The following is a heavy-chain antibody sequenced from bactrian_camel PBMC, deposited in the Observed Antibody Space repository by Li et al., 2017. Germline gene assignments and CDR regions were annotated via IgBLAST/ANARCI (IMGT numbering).Heavy chain of an antibody. D-gene: IGHD7*01. CDR1: GFIFSSHY. J-gene: IGHJ4*01. CDR3: AAAPLGGVISGGSWLSADEYDY. Sequence: QLVESGGGLVQPGGSLRLSCAASGFIFSSHYMTWIRQAPGKGLEWVSSINTDGTATHYTDSVKGRFIVSRDNAKNTVYLQMNSLKPEDTAIYYCAAAPLGGVISGGSWLSADEYDYWGQGTQVTVS. CDR2: INTDGTAT. V-gene: IGHV3S6*01.